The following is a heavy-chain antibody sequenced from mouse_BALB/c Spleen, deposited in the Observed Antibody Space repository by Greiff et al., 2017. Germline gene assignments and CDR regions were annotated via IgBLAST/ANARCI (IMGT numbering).Heavy chain of an antibody. CDR1: GYTFTSYW. CDR3: ARHDYDEGY. Sequence: QVQLQQPGAELVKPGASVKLSCKASGYTFTSYWMHWVKQRPGQGLEWIGEINPSNGLTNYNEKFKSKATLTVDKSSSTAYMQLSSLTSEDSAVYYCARHDYDEGYWGQGTTLTVSS. V-gene: IGHV1S81*02. J-gene: IGHJ2*01. CDR2: INPSNGLT. D-gene: IGHD2-4*01.